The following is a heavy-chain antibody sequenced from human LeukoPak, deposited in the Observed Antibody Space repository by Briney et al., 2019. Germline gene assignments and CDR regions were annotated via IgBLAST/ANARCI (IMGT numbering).Heavy chain of an antibody. CDR3: ARGLYYYDSSGSNAFDI. V-gene: IGHV1-69*06. Sequence: ASVKVSCKASGGTFSSYAISWVRQAPGQGLEWMGGIIPIFGTANYAQKFQGRVTITADKSTSTAYMELSSLRSEDTAVYYCARGLYYYDSSGSNAFDIWGQGTMVTVSS. J-gene: IGHJ3*02. CDR2: IIPIFGTA. CDR1: GGTFSSYA. D-gene: IGHD3-22*01.